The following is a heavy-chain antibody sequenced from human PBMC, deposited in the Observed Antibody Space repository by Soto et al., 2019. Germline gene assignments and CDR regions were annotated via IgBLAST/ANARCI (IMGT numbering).Heavy chain of an antibody. D-gene: IGHD1-26*01. V-gene: IGHV1-69*06. Sequence: ASVKVSCKASGGTFSSYAISWVRQAPGQGLEWMGGIIPIFGTANYAQKFQGRVTITADKSTSTAYMELSSLRSEDTAVYYRARDGSGWELLGYFDYWGQGTLVTVSS. CDR3: ARDGSGWELLGYFDY. J-gene: IGHJ4*02. CDR2: IIPIFGTA. CDR1: GGTFSSYA.